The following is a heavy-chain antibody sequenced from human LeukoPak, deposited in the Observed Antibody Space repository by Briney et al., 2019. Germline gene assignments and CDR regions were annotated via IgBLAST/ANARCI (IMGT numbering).Heavy chain of an antibody. D-gene: IGHD1-26*01. Sequence: SETLSLTCTVSGGSISSYYWSWIRQPPGKGLEWIGYIYYSGSTNYNPSLKSRVTISVDTSKNQFSLKLSSVTAADTAVYYCARLIVGATYFDYWGQGTLVTVSS. V-gene: IGHV4-59*01. J-gene: IGHJ4*02. CDR1: GGSISSYY. CDR2: IYYSGST. CDR3: ARLIVGATYFDY.